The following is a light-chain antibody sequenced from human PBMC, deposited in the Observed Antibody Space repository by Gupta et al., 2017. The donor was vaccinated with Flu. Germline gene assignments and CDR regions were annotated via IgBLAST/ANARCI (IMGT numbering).Light chain of an antibody. CDR2: WAS. Sequence: DIVMTQSPDSLAVSLGERATINCKSSQSVLYISNNKNYLAWYQQKPGQPPKLLISWASTRESGVPDRFGGSGSGTDFTLTISSLQAEDVAVYYCQQYYSTPWTFGQGTSVEIK. CDR3: QQYYSTPWT. J-gene: IGKJ1*01. V-gene: IGKV4-1*01. CDR1: QSVLYISNNKNY.